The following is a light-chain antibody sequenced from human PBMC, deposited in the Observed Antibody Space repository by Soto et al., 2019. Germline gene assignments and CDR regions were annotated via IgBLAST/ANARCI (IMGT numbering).Light chain of an antibody. V-gene: IGKV3D-15*01. CDR3: QQYNDWPFT. CDR1: QSVISN. CDR2: GAS. J-gene: IGKJ3*01. Sequence: IVMTQSPVTLSVSPGGRATLSCRSSQSVISNLAWYQHKPGQAPRLLIYGASIRATGIPARFSGSGSGTEFTLTISSLQSEDFALYFCQQYNDWPFTFGPGTQVDIK.